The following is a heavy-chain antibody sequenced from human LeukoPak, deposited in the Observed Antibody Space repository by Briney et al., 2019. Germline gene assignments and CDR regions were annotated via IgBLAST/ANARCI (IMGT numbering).Heavy chain of an antibody. CDR3: ATTLHSGYYDLY. V-gene: IGHV3-23*01. CDR1: GFTFSSSA. Sequence: SGGSLRLSCAASGFTFSSSAMSWVRQAPGKGLEWVSGIGGSGAGTYYAVSVKGRFTISRDNSKNTLYLQMNSLRAEDTAVYYCATTLHSGYYDLYWDQGTLVTVSS. J-gene: IGHJ4*02. D-gene: IGHD3-22*01. CDR2: IGGSGAGT.